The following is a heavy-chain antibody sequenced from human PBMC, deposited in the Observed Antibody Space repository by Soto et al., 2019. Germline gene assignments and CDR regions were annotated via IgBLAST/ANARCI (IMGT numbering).Heavy chain of an antibody. CDR1: GFTFSNAC. V-gene: IGHV3-15*07. Sequence: GGSLRLSCAASGFTFSNACMNWVRQAPGKGLEWVGRIKSKTDGGTTDYAAPVKGRFTISRDDSKNTLYLQMNSLKTEDTAVYYCTTDLGDSSGYPFDYWGQGTLVTVSS. D-gene: IGHD3-22*01. CDR3: TTDLGDSSGYPFDY. J-gene: IGHJ4*02. CDR2: IKSKTDGGTT.